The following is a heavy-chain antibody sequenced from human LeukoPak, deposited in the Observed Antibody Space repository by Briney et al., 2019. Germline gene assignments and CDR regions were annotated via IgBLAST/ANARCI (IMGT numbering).Heavy chain of an antibody. J-gene: IGHJ5*02. Sequence: PGGSLKISFKGSGYRFTSYWISWVRQMPGKGLGWVGRIDPSDSYTNYSPSFQGHVTISADKSISTAYLQWSSLKASDTAMYYCARQSQTDNWFDPWGQGTLVTVSS. CDR2: IDPSDSYT. CDR3: ARQSQTDNWFDP. CDR1: GYRFTSYW. V-gene: IGHV5-10-1*01.